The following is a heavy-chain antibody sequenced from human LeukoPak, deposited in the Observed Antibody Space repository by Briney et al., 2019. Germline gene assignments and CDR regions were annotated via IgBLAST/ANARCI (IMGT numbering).Heavy chain of an antibody. CDR3: AKKVGGIYTFDI. V-gene: IGHV3-23*01. Sequence: PGGSLRLSCAASGFSVSNTYMSWVRQPPGKGLDGVSIIGGSGTTTYYADSVKGRFTISRDNSKNTLYLQMNSLRAEDTAVYYCAKKVGGIYTFDIWGQGTMVTVSS. J-gene: IGHJ3*02. CDR2: IGGSGTTT. D-gene: IGHD1-26*01. CDR1: GFSVSNTY.